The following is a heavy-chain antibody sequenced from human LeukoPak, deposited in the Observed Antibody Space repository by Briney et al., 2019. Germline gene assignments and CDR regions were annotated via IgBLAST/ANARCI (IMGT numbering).Heavy chain of an antibody. J-gene: IGHJ4*02. CDR3: ARGSGHYYGSGSYYNGFGY. CDR2: INSDGSST. CDR1: GFTFSSYW. D-gene: IGHD3-10*01. V-gene: IGHV3-74*01. Sequence: GGSLRLSCAASGFTFSSYWMHWVRQAPGKGLVWVSRINSDGSSTSYADSVKGRFTISRDNAKNTLYLQMNSLRAEDTAVYYCARGSGHYYGSGSYYNGFGYWGQGTLVTVSS.